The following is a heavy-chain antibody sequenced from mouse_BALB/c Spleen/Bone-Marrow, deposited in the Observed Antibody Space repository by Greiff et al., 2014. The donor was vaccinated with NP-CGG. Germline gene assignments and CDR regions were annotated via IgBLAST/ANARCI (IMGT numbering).Heavy chain of an antibody. Sequence: VQLQQSGAELVGPGASVKVSCKASGYTFTSYWINWVKQRPGQGLEWIGNIYPSDSYTNYNQNFKDKATLTVDKSSSTAYMQLSSPTSEDSAVYYCTRQYGNYYAMDYWGRGTSVTVSS. CDR1: GYTFTSYW. V-gene: IGHV1-69*02. CDR2: IYPSDSYT. CDR3: TRQYGNYYAMDY. J-gene: IGHJ4*01. D-gene: IGHD2-10*02.